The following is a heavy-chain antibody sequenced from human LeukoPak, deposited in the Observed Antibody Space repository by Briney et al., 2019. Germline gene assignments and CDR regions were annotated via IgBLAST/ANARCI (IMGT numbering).Heavy chain of an antibody. J-gene: IGHJ5*02. V-gene: IGHV1-3*01. CDR3: ARVTTVTNWFDP. CDR2: INGGNGKT. CDR1: GYTFTSYA. D-gene: IGHD4-11*01. Sequence: RASVKVSCKASGYTFTSYAIHWVRQAPGQRLEWMGWINGGNGKTKYLQKFQGRVTITRDTSASTAYMELSSLTSEDTAVYYCARVTTVTNWFDPWGQGTLVTVSS.